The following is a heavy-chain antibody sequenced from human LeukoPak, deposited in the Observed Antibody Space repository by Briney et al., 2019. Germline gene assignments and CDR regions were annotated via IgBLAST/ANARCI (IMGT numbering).Heavy chain of an antibody. Sequence: KPSETLSLTCTVSGGSISSYYWSWIRQPPGKGLEWIGYIYYSGSTNYNPSFKSRVTISVDTSKTQCSLKLSSGTAADTAVYYCARGVLAAGYWGQGTLVTVSS. D-gene: IGHD6-25*01. CDR3: ARGVLAAGY. CDR1: GGSISSYY. CDR2: IYYSGST. J-gene: IGHJ4*02. V-gene: IGHV4-59*01.